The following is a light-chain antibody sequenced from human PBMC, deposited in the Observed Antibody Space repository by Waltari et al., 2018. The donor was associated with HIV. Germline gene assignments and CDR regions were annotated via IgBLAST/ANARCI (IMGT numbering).Light chain of an antibody. CDR2: EVS. V-gene: IGLV2-8*01. J-gene: IGLJ1*01. CDR3: SSYAGSNVYV. Sequence: QSALTQPPSASGSPGQSVTISCTGTTSDVGTYHYVSWYQQHPGKAPKLMIYEVSKRPSGVPDRFFGSKSGNPASLTVSGLQAEDEADYYCSSYAGSNVYVFGTGTKVTVL. CDR1: TSDVGTYHY.